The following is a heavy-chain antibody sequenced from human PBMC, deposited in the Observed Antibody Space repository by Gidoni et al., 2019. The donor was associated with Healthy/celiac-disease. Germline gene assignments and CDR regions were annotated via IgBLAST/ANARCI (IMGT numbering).Heavy chain of an antibody. J-gene: IGHJ4*02. V-gene: IGHV4-31*03. CDR3: ARDSPRTGLWFGES. CDR1: GGSISSGGYY. D-gene: IGHD3-10*01. Sequence: QVQLQESGPGLVKPSQPLSLTCTVSGGSISSGGYYWSWIRQHPGKGLEWIGYIYYSGSTYYNPSLKSRVTISVDTSKNQFSLKLSSVTAADTAVYYCARDSPRTGLWFGESRGQGTLVTVSS. CDR2: IYYSGST.